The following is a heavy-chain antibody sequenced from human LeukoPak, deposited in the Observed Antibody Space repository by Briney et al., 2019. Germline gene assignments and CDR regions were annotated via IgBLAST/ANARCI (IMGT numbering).Heavy chain of an antibody. J-gene: IGHJ6*02. CDR2: INPNSGGT. D-gene: IGHD6-19*01. CDR3: ARGQPGIAVAGTVNYYYYGMDA. V-gene: IGHV1-2*02. Sequence: ASVKVSCKASGYTFTGYYMHWVRQAPGQGLEWMGWINPNSGGTNYAQKFQGRVTMTRDTSISTAYMELSRLRSDDTAVYYCARGQPGIAVAGTVNYYYYGMDAWGQGTTVTASS. CDR1: GYTFTGYY.